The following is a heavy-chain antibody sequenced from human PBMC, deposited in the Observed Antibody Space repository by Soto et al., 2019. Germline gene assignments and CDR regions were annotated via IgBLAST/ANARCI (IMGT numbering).Heavy chain of an antibody. CDR3: ARQGSYYDSSGYPFPI. CDR1: GYIFSTYW. Sequence: GESLKISCQGSGYIFSTYWITWVRQMPGKDLEWMGTIDPSDSHANYSLSFQGHVTISVDKSISTAYLQWSSLKASDTAMYYCARQGSYYDSSGYPFPIWGQGTLVTVSS. V-gene: IGHV5-10-1*01. D-gene: IGHD3-22*01. J-gene: IGHJ4*02. CDR2: IDPSDSHA.